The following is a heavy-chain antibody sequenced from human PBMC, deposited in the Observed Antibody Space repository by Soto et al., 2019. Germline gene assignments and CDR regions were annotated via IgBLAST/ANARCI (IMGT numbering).Heavy chain of an antibody. CDR2: IIPVFGTA. Sequence: SVKVSCKASGGTFSIYAISWVLQAPGQGLEWMGGIIPVFGTANYAQKFQGRVTITADESTSTAYMELSSLRSEDTAVYYCARGPRAAAGIQPAAYGRQVWGHGYTLTVCS. V-gene: IGHV1-69*13. D-gene: IGHD6-13*01. J-gene: IGHJ6*02. CDR3: ARGPRAAAGIQPAAYGRQV. CDR1: GGTFSIYA.